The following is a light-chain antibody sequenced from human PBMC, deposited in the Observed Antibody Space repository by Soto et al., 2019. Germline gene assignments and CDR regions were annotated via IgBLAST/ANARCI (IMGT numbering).Light chain of an antibody. J-gene: IGKJ1*01. V-gene: IGKV3-20*01. CDR3: QQYVSSPRT. CDR1: QSVRSNY. Sequence: EIVLTQSPGTLSSSPGVRATLSCRASQSVRSNYLAWYQQKPGQPPRLLIYGTSSRATGIPDRFGGSGSGTDFTLIITRLEPEDFGVYYCQQYVSSPRTFGPGTKVEIK. CDR2: GTS.